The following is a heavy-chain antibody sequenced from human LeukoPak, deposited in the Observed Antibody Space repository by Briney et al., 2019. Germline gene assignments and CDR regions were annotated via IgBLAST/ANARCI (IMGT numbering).Heavy chain of an antibody. V-gene: IGHV3-23*01. D-gene: IGHD1-26*01. J-gene: IGHJ4*02. CDR2: ISGSGGST. Sequence: QPGGSLRLSCAASGFTFSNYWMHWVRQAPGKGLEWVSAISGSGGSTYYAGSVKGRFTISRDNSKNTLYLQMNSLRAEDTAVYYCAKDSTRVVWELYWYFDYWGQGTLVTVSS. CDR1: GFTFSNYW. CDR3: AKDSTRVVWELYWYFDY.